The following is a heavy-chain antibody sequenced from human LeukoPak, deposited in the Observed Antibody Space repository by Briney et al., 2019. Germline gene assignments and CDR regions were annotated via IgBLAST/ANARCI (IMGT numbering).Heavy chain of an antibody. CDR3: ARDWVAGVPFDAFGI. Sequence: GGSLRLSCAASGFTLSSYWMSWVRQAPGKGLEWVANIKEDGSEKYYVDSVKGRFTISRDNAKNSLYLHMNSLTAEDTAMYYCARDWVAGVPFDAFGIWGQGTMVSVSS. CDR1: GFTLSSYW. CDR2: IKEDGSEK. D-gene: IGHD3-10*01. J-gene: IGHJ3*02. V-gene: IGHV3-7*03.